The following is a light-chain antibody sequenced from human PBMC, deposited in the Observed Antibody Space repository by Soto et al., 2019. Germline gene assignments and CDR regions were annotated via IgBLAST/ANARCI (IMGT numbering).Light chain of an antibody. J-gene: IGLJ2*01. V-gene: IGLV2-8*01. CDR2: EVT. CDR3: SSYAANNSL. Sequence: QSALTQPPSASASPGQSATISCTGTSSDVGGYNYVSWYQQHPGKAPKLIIYEVTKRPSGVPDRFSGSKSGNTASLTVSGLQAEDEANYYCSSYAANNSLFGGRTKLTVL. CDR1: SSDVGGYNY.